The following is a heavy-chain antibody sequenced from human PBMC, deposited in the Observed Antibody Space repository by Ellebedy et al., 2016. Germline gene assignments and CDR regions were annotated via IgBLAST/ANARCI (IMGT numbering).Heavy chain of an antibody. V-gene: IGHV3-30*03. Sequence: GGSLRLSCAASGFPFSSFGMHWVRQAPGKGLEWVAVIPYDGGNKYYVDSVKGRFTISRDNAKSSVSLEMNSLRAGDTAVYYCARETMIRGVYYFDYWGQGTLVTVSS. D-gene: IGHD3-10*01. CDR1: GFPFSSFG. CDR3: ARETMIRGVYYFDY. J-gene: IGHJ4*02. CDR2: IPYDGGNK.